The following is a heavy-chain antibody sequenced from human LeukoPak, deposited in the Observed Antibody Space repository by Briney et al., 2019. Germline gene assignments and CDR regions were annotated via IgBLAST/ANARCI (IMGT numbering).Heavy chain of an antibody. D-gene: IGHD1-26*01. Sequence: GGSLRLSCAASGFTFSTCSMKWVRQAPGKALEWVSSIRGSSYHIYYADSVKGRFTISRDNANNLLYLQMNSLRAEDTAVYYCASGTIVGARGADNWGQGTLVTVSS. CDR2: IRGSSYHI. CDR1: GFTFSTCS. CDR3: ASGTIVGARGADN. J-gene: IGHJ4*02. V-gene: IGHV3-21*01.